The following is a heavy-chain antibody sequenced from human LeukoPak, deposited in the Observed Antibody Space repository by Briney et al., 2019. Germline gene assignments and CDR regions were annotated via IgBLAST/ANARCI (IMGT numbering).Heavy chain of an antibody. CDR2: IYYSGST. J-gene: IGHJ3*02. V-gene: IGHV4-61*05. CDR1: GGSISSSSYY. Sequence: SETLSLTCTVSGGSISSSSYYWGWIHQPPGKGLEWIGYIYYSGSTNYNPSLKSRVTISVDTSKNQFSLKLSSVTAADTAVYYCARHHSGYEDGAFDIWGQGTMVTVS. CDR3: ARHHSGYEDGAFDI. D-gene: IGHD5-12*01.